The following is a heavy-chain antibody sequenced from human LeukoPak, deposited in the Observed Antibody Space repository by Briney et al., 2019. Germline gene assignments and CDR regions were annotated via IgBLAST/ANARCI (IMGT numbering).Heavy chain of an antibody. CDR2: ISSSSSTI. CDR3: ARDIVVVPAAIMSAYYYYYGMDV. V-gene: IGHV3-48*01. D-gene: IGHD2-2*01. Sequence: GGSLRLSCAASGFTFSSYSMNWVRQAPGKGLEWVSYISSSSSTIYYADSVKGRFTISRDNSKNTLYLQMNSLRAEDTAVYYCARDIVVVPAAIMSAYYYYYGMDVWGQGTTVTVSS. J-gene: IGHJ6*02. CDR1: GFTFSSYS.